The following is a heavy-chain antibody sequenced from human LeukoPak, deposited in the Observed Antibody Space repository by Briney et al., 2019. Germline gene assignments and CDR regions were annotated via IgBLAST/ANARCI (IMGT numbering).Heavy chain of an antibody. J-gene: IGHJ6*02. CDR3: ARARASSTVTTGAFQYYYGMDV. CDR2: IIPIFGIA. Sequence: SVKVSCKASGGTFSSYAISWVRQAPGQGLEWMGRIIPIFGIANYAQKFQGRVTITADKSTSTAYMELSSLRSEDTAVYYCARARASSTVTTGAFQYYYGMDVWGLGTTVTVSS. CDR1: GGTFSSYA. V-gene: IGHV1-69*04. D-gene: IGHD4-11*01.